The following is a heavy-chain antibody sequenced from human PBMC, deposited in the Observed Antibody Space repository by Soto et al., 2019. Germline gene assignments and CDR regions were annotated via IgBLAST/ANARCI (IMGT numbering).Heavy chain of an antibody. CDR1: GFTFGNYW. Sequence: GSLRLSCAASGFTFGNYWMHWVRQAPGKGLEWVSRMNSDGSTTNYADSVKSRFTVSRDNARNTLHLQMNSLRAEDTAVYYCATAEVDYWGPGTLVTVSS. J-gene: IGHJ4*02. V-gene: IGHV3-74*01. CDR3: ATAEVDY. CDR2: MNSDGSTT.